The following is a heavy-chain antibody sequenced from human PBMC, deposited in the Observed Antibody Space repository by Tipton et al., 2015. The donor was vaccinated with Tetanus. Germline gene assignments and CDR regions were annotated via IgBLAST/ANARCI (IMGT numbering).Heavy chain of an antibody. CDR1: GGSLRSGDHY. D-gene: IGHD3-3*01. CDR3: ARANFDFPKKGPFDS. V-gene: IGHV4-61*03. J-gene: IGHJ4*02. CDR2: ISSSGST. Sequence: TLSLTCSVSGGSLRSGDHYWSWIRQPPGKGLEWLAYISSSGSTNSNYSLKSRITISRDTSKNRFSLNLSSVTAADTAVYFCARANFDFPKKGPFDSWGQGIPVIVS.